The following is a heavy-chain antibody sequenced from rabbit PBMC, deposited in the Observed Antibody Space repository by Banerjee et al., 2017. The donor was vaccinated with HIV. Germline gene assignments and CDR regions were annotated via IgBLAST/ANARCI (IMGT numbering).Heavy chain of an antibody. Sequence: QQQLVESGGGLVKPEGSLKLSCKASGFSFSNKSVMCWVRQPPGKGLEWIACINAVTAKAVCASCAKGQFAFTKTSSTTMTLQMTSLTAADTATYFCARDLDVVIGWNIGWWGAATLGTVS. D-gene: IGHD1-1*01. CDR2: INAVTAKA. J-gene: IGHJ4*01. V-gene: IGHV1S45*01. CDR1: GFSFSNKSV. CDR3: ARDLDVVIGWNIGW.